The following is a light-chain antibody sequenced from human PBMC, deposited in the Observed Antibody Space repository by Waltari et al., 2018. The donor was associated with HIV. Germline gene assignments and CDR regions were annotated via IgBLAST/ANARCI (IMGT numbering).Light chain of an antibody. CDR1: SNNVGNQG. Sequence: QAGLTQPPSVSKGLRQTATLTCTGDSNNVGNQGATWLQQHQGHPPKLLFYKNNNRPSGISERFSASKSGNTASLTITGLQPEDEADDFCSAWDRSLSAVIFGGGTTLIVL. CDR3: SAWDRSLSAVI. V-gene: IGLV10-54*04. CDR2: KNN. J-gene: IGLJ2*01.